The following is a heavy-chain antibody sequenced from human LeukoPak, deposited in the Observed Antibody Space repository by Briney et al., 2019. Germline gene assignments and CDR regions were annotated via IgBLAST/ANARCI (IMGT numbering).Heavy chain of an antibody. CDR1: GGSISSYY. Sequence: PSGTLSLTCTASGGSISSYYWSWIRQPPGKGLEWIGYIYYSGSTNYNPSLKSRVTISVDTSKNQFSLKLSSVTAADTAVYYCARRGNTRASSDFDYWGQGTLVTVSS. CDR3: ARRGNTRASSDFDY. D-gene: IGHD6-6*01. J-gene: IGHJ4*02. CDR2: IYYSGST. V-gene: IGHV4-59*08.